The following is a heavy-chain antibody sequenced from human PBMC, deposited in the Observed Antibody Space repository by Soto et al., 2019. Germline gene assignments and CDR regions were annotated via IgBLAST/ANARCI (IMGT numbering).Heavy chain of an antibody. CDR2: ISAYNGNT. CDR3: AIDFLRPVRFFDY. CDR1: GYTFASYR. D-gene: IGHD4-17*01. V-gene: IGHV1-18*01. J-gene: IGHJ4*02. Sequence: QVQLVQSGAEVKKPGASVKVSCKASGYTFASYRISWVRQAPGQGLEWMGWISAYNGNTNYGQKLEGRVTMPTDPSTSRAYMELRSLRSDDTAVDYCAIDFLRPVRFFDYWGQGTLVTGSS.